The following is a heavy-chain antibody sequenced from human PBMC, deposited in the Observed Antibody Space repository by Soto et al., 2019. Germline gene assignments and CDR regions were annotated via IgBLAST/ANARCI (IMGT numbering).Heavy chain of an antibody. Sequence: GGSLRLSCAASGFTFSSYGMHWVRQAPGKGLEWVAVIWYDGSNKYYADSVKGRFTISRDNSKNTLYLQMNSLRAEDTAVYYCARGRSAAGILDFDYWGQGTLVTVSS. V-gene: IGHV3-33*01. D-gene: IGHD6-13*01. CDR2: IWYDGSNK. J-gene: IGHJ4*02. CDR1: GFTFSSYG. CDR3: ARGRSAAGILDFDY.